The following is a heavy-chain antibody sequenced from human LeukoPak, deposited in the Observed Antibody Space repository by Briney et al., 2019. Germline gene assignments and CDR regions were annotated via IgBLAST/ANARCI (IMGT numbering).Heavy chain of an antibody. CDR2: IYPGDSDT. CDR1: GYSFTTYW. J-gene: IGHJ4*02. D-gene: IGHD6-6*01. Sequence: GESLKISCQGSGYSFTTYWSGWVRQMPGKGLEWMAIIYPGDSDTRYSPSFQGQVTISADKSISTAYLQWSSLKASDSAIYYCARHTSSSIFWGPGTLVTVSS. CDR3: ARHTSSSIF. V-gene: IGHV5-51*01.